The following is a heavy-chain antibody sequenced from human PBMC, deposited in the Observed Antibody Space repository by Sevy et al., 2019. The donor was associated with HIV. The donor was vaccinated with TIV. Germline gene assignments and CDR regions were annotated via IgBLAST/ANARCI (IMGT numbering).Heavy chain of an antibody. V-gene: IGHV3-73*01. Sequence: GGSLGLSCAASGFTFSGSAMHWVRQASGKGLEWVGRIRSKANSYATAYSASVKGRFTISRDDSKNTAYLQMNSLKTEDTAVYYCTRPVLSNWFDPWGQGTLVTVSS. CDR1: GFTFSGSA. CDR3: TRPVLSNWFDP. D-gene: IGHD3-10*01. J-gene: IGHJ5*02. CDR2: IRSKANSYAT.